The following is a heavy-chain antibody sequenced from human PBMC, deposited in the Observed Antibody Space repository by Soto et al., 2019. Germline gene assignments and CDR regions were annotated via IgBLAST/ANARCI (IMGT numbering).Heavy chain of an antibody. D-gene: IGHD3-10*01. CDR2: ISGSGKST. J-gene: IGHJ4*01. V-gene: IGHV3-23*01. CDR3: SKRRGLPTSPHGFGN. Sequence: GRLMRHLSGAFGLNIVNHGGRRVSKEKRKGLEWVSAISGSGKSTYYADSVNGRFTLSRDNSNNTLYLQMSSLGVEDTAVFFFSKRRGLPTSPHGFGNCGQGTHGTGSS. CDR1: GLNIVNHG.